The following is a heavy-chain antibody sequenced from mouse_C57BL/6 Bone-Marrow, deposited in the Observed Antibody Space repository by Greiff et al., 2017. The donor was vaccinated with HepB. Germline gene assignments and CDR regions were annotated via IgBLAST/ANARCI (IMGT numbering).Heavy chain of an antibody. CDR3: ARGAVVATEGFAY. V-gene: IGHV3-6*01. CDR2: ISYDGSN. CDR1: GYSITSGYY. Sequence: EVHLVESGPGLVKPSQSLSLTCSVTGYSITSGYYWNWIRQFPGNKLEWMGYISYDGSNNYNPSLKNRISITRDTSKNQFFLKLNSVTTEDTATYYCARGAVVATEGFAYWGQGTLVTVSA. D-gene: IGHD1-1*01. J-gene: IGHJ3*01.